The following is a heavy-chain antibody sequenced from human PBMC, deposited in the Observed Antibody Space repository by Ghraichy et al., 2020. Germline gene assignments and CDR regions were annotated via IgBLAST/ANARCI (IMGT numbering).Heavy chain of an antibody. D-gene: IGHD1-26*01. CDR1: GYTFSNYY. J-gene: IGHJ4*02. CDR2: INPSGGST. CDR3: ARETYSGSHDVGY. Sequence: ASVKVSCKASGYTFSNYYMHWVRQAPGQGLEWMGIINPSGGSTNYAQKFQGRVTMTRDTSTSTVYMELSSLRSEDTAVYYCARETYSGSHDVGYWGQGTLVTVSS. V-gene: IGHV1-46*01.